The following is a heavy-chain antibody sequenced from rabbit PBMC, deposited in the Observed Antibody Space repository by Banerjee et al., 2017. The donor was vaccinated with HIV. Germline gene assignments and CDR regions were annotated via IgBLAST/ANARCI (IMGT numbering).Heavy chain of an antibody. Sequence: DLVKPEGSLTLTCTASGLDFSSRYWICWVRQAPGKGLEWIACIYADSSGNTYYASWAKGRFTISRTSSTTVALQMTSLTAADTATYFCARDLTGVIGWNFNLWGPGTLVTVS. V-gene: IGHV1S45*01. D-gene: IGHD1-1*01. CDR3: ARDLTGVIGWNFNL. J-gene: IGHJ4*01. CDR1: GLDFSSRYW. CDR2: IYADSSGNT.